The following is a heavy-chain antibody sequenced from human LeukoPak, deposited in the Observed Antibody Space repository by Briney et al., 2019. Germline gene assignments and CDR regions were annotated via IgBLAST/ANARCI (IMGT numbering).Heavy chain of an antibody. Sequence: PGGSLRLSFAASGFAVSSNYMSWVRQAPGKGLEWVSVIYSGGSTYYADSVKGRFTISRDNSKNTLYLQMNSLRAEDTAVYYCAKAQYYSEPGPGRYCSSTSCPLGDWGQGTLVTVSS. CDR3: AKAQYYSEPGPGRYCSSTSCPLGD. CDR2: IYSGGST. J-gene: IGHJ4*02. V-gene: IGHV3-66*01. D-gene: IGHD2-2*01. CDR1: GFAVSSNY.